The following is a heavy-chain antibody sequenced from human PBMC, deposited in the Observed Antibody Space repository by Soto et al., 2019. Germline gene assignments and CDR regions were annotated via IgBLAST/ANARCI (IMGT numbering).Heavy chain of an antibody. CDR2: FDPEDGQT. CDR1: GYSLTELS. J-gene: IGHJ6*02. D-gene: IGHD1-7*01. Sequence: ASVKVSCKVSGYSLTELSTHWVRQAPEKGLEWMGSFDPEDGQTINKQKFQDRVTMTGDTSSDTGYMELSNLRSEDTAIYYCATSLELPPGVDIWGQGTTVTVSS. CDR3: ATSLELPPGVDI. V-gene: IGHV1-24*01.